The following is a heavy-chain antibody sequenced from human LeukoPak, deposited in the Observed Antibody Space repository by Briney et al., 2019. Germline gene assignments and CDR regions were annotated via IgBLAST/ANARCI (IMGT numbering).Heavy chain of an antibody. D-gene: IGHD3-22*01. CDR1: GFTFSSYA. V-gene: IGHV3-23*01. CDR3: AKDPYYYDSSGYDAFDI. Sequence: TGGSLRLSCAASGFTFSSYAMSWVRQAPGKGLEWVSAISGSGGSTYYADSVKGRFTISRDNSKNTLYLQMNSLRAEDTAVYYCAKDPYYYDSSGYDAFDIWGQGTMVTVSS. CDR2: ISGSGGST. J-gene: IGHJ3*02.